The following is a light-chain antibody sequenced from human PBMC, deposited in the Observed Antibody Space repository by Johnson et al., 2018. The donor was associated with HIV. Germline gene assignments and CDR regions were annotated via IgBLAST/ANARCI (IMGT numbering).Light chain of an antibody. V-gene: IGLV1-51*02. CDR1: SSNIGNNF. CDR2: ANN. CDR3: GTWDSSLSADV. J-gene: IGLJ1*01. Sequence: QSVLTQPPSVSAAPGQKVTISCSGSSSNIGNNFVSWYQQLQGTAPKLLIYANNKRPSGIADRFSGSKSGTSATLGITGLQTGDEADYYCGTWDSSLSADVFGTGTKVTVL.